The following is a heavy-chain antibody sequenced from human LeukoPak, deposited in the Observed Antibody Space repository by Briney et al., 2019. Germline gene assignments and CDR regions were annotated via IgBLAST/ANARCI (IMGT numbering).Heavy chain of an antibody. Sequence: PGGSLRLSCAASGFTFSSYSMNWVRQAPGKGLEWVSSISSSSSYIYYADSAKGRFTISRDNAKNSLYLQMNSLRAEDTAVYYCARDRGCSSTSCYIGHYYYYGMDVWGQGTTVTVSS. J-gene: IGHJ6*02. CDR1: GFTFSSYS. V-gene: IGHV3-21*01. CDR3: ARDRGCSSTSCYIGHYYYYGMDV. D-gene: IGHD2-2*02. CDR2: ISSSSSYI.